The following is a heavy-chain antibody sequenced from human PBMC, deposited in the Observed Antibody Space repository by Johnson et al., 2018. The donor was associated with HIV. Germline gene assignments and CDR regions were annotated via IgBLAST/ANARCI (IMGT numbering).Heavy chain of an antibody. V-gene: IGHV3-30*18. D-gene: IGHD5-24*01. Sequence: QVQLVESGGGVVQPGRSLRLSCAASEFTFSTYGMHWVRQAPGKGLEWVAVISNHGGNEDYADSVKGRFTISRDNSKNILYLQLNSLRPEDTAIFYCAKDLLDGTYTGIFDTWGQGTMVTVSS. CDR2: ISNHGGNE. CDR1: EFTFSTYG. CDR3: AKDLLDGTYTGIFDT. J-gene: IGHJ3*02.